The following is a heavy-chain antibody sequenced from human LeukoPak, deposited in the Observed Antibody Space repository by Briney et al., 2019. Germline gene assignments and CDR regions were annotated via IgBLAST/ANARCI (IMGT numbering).Heavy chain of an antibody. Sequence: ASVKVSCKASGGTFSSYAISWVRQAPGQGLEWMGGIIPIFGTANYAQKFQGRVTITTDESTSTAYMELSSLRSEDTAVYYCARDKVDCSSGGCYSLGFGYWGQGTLVTVSS. V-gene: IGHV1-69*05. D-gene: IGHD2-15*01. CDR3: ARDKVDCSSGGCYSLGFGY. CDR2: IIPIFGTA. CDR1: GGTFSSYA. J-gene: IGHJ4*02.